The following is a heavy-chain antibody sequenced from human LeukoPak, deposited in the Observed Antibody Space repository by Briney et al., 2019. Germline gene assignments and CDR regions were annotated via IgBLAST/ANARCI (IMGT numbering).Heavy chain of an antibody. J-gene: IGHJ3*02. V-gene: IGHV4-39*01. CDR1: GGSISSSSHY. CDR2: IYYSGST. Sequence: PSETLSLTCTVSGGSISSSSHYWGWIRQPPGKGLEWIGSIYYSGSTYYNPSLKSRVTISVDTSKNQFSLKLSSVTAADTAVYYCARHVGLRGAFDIWGQGTMVTVSS. D-gene: IGHD5-12*01. CDR3: ARHVGLRGAFDI.